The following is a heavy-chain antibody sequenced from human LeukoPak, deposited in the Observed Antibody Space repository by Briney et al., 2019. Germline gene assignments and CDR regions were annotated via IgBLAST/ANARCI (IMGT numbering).Heavy chain of an antibody. Sequence: GGSLRLSCAASGFTFSSYTMTWVRQAPGKGLEWVSTISGDGTDTYYADSVQGRFTISRDNSKNTVNLQMNSLRAEDTALYFCAKESQSILVGITTIDSWGQGTLVTVSS. J-gene: IGHJ4*02. V-gene: IGHV3-23*01. CDR3: AKESQSILVGITTIDS. CDR1: GFTFSSYT. D-gene: IGHD3-22*01. CDR2: ISGDGTDT.